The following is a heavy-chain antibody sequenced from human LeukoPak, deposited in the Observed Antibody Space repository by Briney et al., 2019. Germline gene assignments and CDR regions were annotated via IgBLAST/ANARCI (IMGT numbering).Heavy chain of an antibody. Sequence: GGSLRLSCAASGFSVRSNYMSWVHQAPGKGLEWASVIYSGERTYYAESVEGRFTIYRDNSKNTLYLQMDSLRVEDTAVYYCAREAYYYDTSGYVDYWGQGTLVTVSS. J-gene: IGHJ4*02. V-gene: IGHV3-53*01. CDR2: IYSGERT. D-gene: IGHD3-22*01. CDR3: AREAYYYDTSGYVDY. CDR1: GFSVRSNY.